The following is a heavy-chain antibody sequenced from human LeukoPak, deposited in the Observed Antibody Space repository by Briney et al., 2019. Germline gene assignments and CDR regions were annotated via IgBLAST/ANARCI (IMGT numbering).Heavy chain of an antibody. CDR1: GFTFSSYG. Sequence: GGSLRLSCAASGFTFSSYGMHWVRQAPGKGLEWVAVIWYDGSNKYYADSVKGRLTISRDNSKNTLYLQMNSLRAEDTAVYYCARDHSSGWYSDYFDYWGQGTLVTVSS. CDR3: ARDHSSGWYSDYFDY. V-gene: IGHV3-33*01. J-gene: IGHJ4*02. D-gene: IGHD6-19*01. CDR2: IWYDGSNK.